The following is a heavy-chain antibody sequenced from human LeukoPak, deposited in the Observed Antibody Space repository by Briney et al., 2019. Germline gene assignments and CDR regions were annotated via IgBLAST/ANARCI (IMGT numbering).Heavy chain of an antibody. D-gene: IGHD2-8*01. CDR1: GDSISGFY. V-gene: IGHV4-59*08. Sequence: SETLSLTCSVSGDSISGFYWNWIRQSPGKGLEWIGNIHYSGNSNYNPSLKSRVTISIDTSRKQFLLKLSSVTAADTAVYYCVLAPNSNWFDFWGQGTQVTVSS. CDR3: VLAPNSNWFDF. CDR2: IHYSGNS. J-gene: IGHJ5*01.